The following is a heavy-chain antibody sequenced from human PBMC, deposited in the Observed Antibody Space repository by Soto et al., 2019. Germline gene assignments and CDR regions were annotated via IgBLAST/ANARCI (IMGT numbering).Heavy chain of an antibody. Sequence: PSETLSLTCTVSGGSISSYYWSWIRQPPGKGLEWIGYTYYSGSTNYNPSLKSRVTISVDTSKNQFSLKLSSVTAADTAVYYCAREGYDILTGRKPASYYDMVVWGQGTTVTVSS. V-gene: IGHV4-59*01. D-gene: IGHD3-9*01. CDR1: GGSISSYY. CDR2: TYYSGST. J-gene: IGHJ6*02. CDR3: AREGYDILTGRKPASYYDMVV.